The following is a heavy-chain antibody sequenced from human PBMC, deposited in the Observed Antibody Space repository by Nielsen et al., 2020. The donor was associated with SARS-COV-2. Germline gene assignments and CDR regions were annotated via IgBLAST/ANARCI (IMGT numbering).Heavy chain of an antibody. J-gene: IGHJ4*02. V-gene: IGHV3-73*01. CDR2: IRSYANEYAT. CDR3: SSPTVAY. Sequence: GESLKISCVASGFTFSGSAMHWVRQASGKGLEWPGRIRSYANEYATAYTASVKGRFTISRDDSKNTAYLQMNSLKTEDTAVYYCSSPTVAYWGQGTLVTVSP. D-gene: IGHD4-23*01. CDR1: GFTFSGSA.